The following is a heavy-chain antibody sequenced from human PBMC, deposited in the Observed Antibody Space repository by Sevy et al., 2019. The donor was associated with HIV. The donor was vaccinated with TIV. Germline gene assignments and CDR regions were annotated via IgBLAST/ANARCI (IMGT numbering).Heavy chain of an antibody. V-gene: IGHV3-7*01. Sequence: GGSLRLSCAASGFTFSSYWMSRVRQAPGKGLEWVANIKQDGSEKYYVDSVKGRFTISRDNAKNSLYLQMNSLRAEDTAVYYCASAGIVVVVAARKEHYGMDVWGQGTTVTVSS. CDR1: GFTFSSYW. CDR2: IKQDGSEK. CDR3: ASAGIVVVVAARKEHYGMDV. J-gene: IGHJ6*02. D-gene: IGHD2-15*01.